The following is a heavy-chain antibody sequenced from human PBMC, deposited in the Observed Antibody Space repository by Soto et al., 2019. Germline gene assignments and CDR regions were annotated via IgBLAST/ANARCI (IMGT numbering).Heavy chain of an antibody. V-gene: IGHV3-74*01. D-gene: IGHD5-18*01. CDR2: INPDGRTI. J-gene: IGHJ5*02. Sequence: GGSLRLSCAASAFSFSTSWMHWVRQAPGEGLVWVSRINPDGRTINYADSVKGRFTISRDNAKNTLYLQMNILRVEDTAVYFGAAARIYRFDTWGQGTLVTVSS. CDR1: AFSFSTSW. CDR3: AAARIYRFDT.